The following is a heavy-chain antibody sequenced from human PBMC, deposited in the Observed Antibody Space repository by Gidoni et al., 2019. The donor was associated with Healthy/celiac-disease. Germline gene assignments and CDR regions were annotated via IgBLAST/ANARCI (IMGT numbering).Heavy chain of an antibody. Sequence: QVQLVQSGAEVKKPGASVKVSCKASGYTFTGYYMHWVRHAPGQGLEWRGIINPSGGSTSYAQKFKGRFTMTRDTSTSTVYMELSSLRSEDTAVYYCARGATVDTAMVGFDYWGQGTLVTVSS. V-gene: IGHV1-46*03. J-gene: IGHJ4*02. CDR3: ARGATVDTAMVGFDY. CDR1: GYTFTGYY. CDR2: INPSGGST. D-gene: IGHD5-18*01.